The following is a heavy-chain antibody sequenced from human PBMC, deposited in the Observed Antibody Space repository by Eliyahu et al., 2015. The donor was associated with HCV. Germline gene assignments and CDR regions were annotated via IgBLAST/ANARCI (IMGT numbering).Heavy chain of an antibody. D-gene: IGHD1-26*01. CDR2: IKQDGSEX. CDR3: ARECLVGDTDDAFDT. Sequence: EVQLVESGGGLVQPGGSXRLSCVASGFTFXSHYMXWVRQAPGKGLEWVANIKQDGSEXFYADSVKGRFTISRDNAKNSLYLQMSSLRAEDTAVYYCARECLVGDTDDAFDTWGQGTMVTVSS. J-gene: IGHJ3*02. CDR1: GFTFXSHY. V-gene: IGHV3-7*03.